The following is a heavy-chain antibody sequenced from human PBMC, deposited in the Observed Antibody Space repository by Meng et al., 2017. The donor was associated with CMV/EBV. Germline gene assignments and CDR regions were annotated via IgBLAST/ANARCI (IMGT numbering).Heavy chain of an antibody. V-gene: IGHV2-5*02. CDR1: GFSLSTSGVG. Sequence: QITLKESGPTLVKPXXXXTXTXTFXGFSLSTSGVGVGWIRQPPGKALEWLALIYWDDDKRYSPSLKSRLTITKDTSKNQVVLTMTNMDPVDTATYYCAHSRCSGGSCYGLDFDYWGQGTLFTVSS. CDR3: AHSRCSGGSCYGLDFDY. D-gene: IGHD2-15*01. J-gene: IGHJ4*02. CDR2: IYWDDDK.